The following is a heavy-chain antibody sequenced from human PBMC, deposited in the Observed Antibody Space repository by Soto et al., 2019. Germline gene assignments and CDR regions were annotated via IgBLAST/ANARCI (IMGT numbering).Heavy chain of an antibody. V-gene: IGHV3-53*01. J-gene: IGHJ4*01. CDR1: GLNVSDNY. D-gene: IGHD2-21*01. CDR2: MYAGGDT. CDR3: VSRIPSWVFDY. Sequence: PGGSLRLSCGASGLNVSDNYMGWVRQAPGRGLEWVSVMYAGGDTHYADSVEGRFTISRDKSENTLYLQMNSLRDEDTGVYFCVSRIPSWVFDYWGLGTLVTVSS.